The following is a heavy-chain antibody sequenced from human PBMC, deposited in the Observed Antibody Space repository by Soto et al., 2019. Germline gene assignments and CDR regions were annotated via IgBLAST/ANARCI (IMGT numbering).Heavy chain of an antibody. J-gene: IGHJ5*02. CDR3: AKPLWFGESVFDP. Sequence: EVQLSQSGGGLVQPGGSLRLSCAASGFTFSDYGMSWVRQAPGKGLEWVSTIRGSAGNTYYVDSVKGRFTISRDDSTNTVYLQMNSLSAEDTAVYYCAKPLWFGESVFDPWGQGTLVIVSS. D-gene: IGHD3-10*01. CDR2: IRGSAGNT. V-gene: IGHV3-23*01. CDR1: GFTFSDYG.